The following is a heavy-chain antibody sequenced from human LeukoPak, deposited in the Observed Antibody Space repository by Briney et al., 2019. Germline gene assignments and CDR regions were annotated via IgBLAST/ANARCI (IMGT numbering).Heavy chain of an antibody. CDR2: TYYRSKWYN. J-gene: IGHJ3*01. CDR1: GDSVSSNTAA. CDR3: ARREGFDAFDF. V-gene: IGHV6-1*01. Sequence: SQTLSLTCAISGDSVSSNTAAWTWIRQSPSRGLEWLGRTYYRSKWYNDYAVSVRGRITINPDTSKNQFSLQLNSVTPEDTAVYYCARREGFDAFDFWGQGTMVTASS.